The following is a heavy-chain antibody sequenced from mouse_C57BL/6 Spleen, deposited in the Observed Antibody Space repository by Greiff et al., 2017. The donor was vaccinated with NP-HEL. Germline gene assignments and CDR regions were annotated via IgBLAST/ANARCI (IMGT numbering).Heavy chain of an antibody. D-gene: IGHD2-4*01. V-gene: IGHV1-52*01. CDR3: ARYDYDGYYFDY. CDR2: IDPSDSAT. J-gene: IGHJ2*01. CDR1: GYTFTSSW. Sequence: VQLQQSGAELVRPGSSVKLSCKASGYTFTSSWMHWVKQRPIQGLEWIGNIDPSDSATHYNQKFKDKATLTVDKSSSTAYMQLSSLTSEDSAVYYCARYDYDGYYFDYGGQGTTLTVSS.